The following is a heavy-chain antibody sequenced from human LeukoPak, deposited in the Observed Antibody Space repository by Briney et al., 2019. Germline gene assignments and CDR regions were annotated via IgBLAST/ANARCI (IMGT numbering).Heavy chain of an antibody. Sequence: GGSLRLSCAASGFTVSSNYMGWVRQAPGKGLEWVSVIYSGGSTYYADSVKGRFTISRDNSKNTLYLQMNSLRAEDTAVYYCARGGVRRVLLYYFDSWGQATLVTVSS. V-gene: IGHV3-53*01. CDR1: GFTVSSNY. CDR2: IYSGGST. J-gene: IGHJ4*02. CDR3: ARGGVRRVLLYYFDS. D-gene: IGHD3-10*01.